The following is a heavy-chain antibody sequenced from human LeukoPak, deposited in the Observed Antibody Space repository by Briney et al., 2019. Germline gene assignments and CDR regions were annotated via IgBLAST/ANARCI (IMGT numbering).Heavy chain of an antibody. D-gene: IGHD1-7*01. V-gene: IGHV1-2*02. J-gene: IGHJ4*02. CDR2: INPNSGGT. CDR1: GYTFTGCY. Sequence: ASVKVSCKASGYTFTGCYMHWVRQAPGQGLEWMGWINPNSGGTNNAQKFQGRVTMTRDTSISTAYMELSRLRSDDTAVYYCARDLTGTTSWDLDYWGQGTLVTVSS. CDR3: ARDLTGTTSWDLDY.